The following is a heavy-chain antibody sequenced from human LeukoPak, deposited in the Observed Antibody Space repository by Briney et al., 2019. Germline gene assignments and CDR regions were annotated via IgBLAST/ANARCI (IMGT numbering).Heavy chain of an antibody. V-gene: IGHV3-11*01. CDR2: ISSSGTTT. CDR1: GFTFGDYF. D-gene: IGHD3-22*01. J-gene: IGHJ6*02. Sequence: PGGSLRLSCAASGFTFGDYFMSWVRQAPGKGLEWVSFISSSGTTTYYEDSVKGRFTISRDNAKTSLFPQMNSLRVEDTAVYYCARVGHYYESSGYLRYYFGLDVRGPGTTVTVSS. CDR3: ARVGHYYESSGYLRYYFGLDV.